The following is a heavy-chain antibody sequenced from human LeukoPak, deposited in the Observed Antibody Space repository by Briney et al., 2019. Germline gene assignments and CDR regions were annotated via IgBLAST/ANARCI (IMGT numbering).Heavy chain of an antibody. J-gene: IGHJ4*02. CDR1: GYTFTGYY. V-gene: IGHV7-4-1*02. Sequence: GASVKVSCKASGYTFTGYYMHWVRQAPGQGLEWMGWINTNTGNPTYAQGFTGPFVFSLDTSVSTAYLQISSLKAEDTAVYYCARGRGGSSKRGYYFDYWGQGTLVTVSS. CDR3: ARGRGGSSKRGYYFDY. CDR2: INTNTGNP. D-gene: IGHD6-6*01.